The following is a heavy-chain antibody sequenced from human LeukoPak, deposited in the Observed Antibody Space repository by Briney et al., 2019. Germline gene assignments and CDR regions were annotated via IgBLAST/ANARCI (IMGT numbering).Heavy chain of an antibody. J-gene: IGHJ3*02. CDR1: GFTFSSYA. CDR3: ANDAGHAFDI. V-gene: IGHV3-30*04. CDR2: ISYDGSNK. Sequence: GGSLRLSCAASGFTFSSYAMHWVRQAPGKGLEWVAVISYDGSNKYYADSVKGRFTISRDNSKNTLYLQMNSLRAEDTAVYYCANDAGHAFDIWGQGTMVTVSS.